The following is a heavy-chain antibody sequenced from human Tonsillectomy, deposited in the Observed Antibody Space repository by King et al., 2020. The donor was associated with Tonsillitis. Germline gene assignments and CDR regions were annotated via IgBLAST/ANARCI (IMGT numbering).Heavy chain of an antibody. CDR3: ATYRGFDSYYFDY. Sequence: VPLQESGPGLVKPSETLSLTCTVSGGSINSYYWSWLRQPAGKALEWIGRIYSSGSTNYSPSLKSRVTMSADTSKNQFSLKLTSVTAADTAVYYCATYRGFDSYYFDYWGQGTLVTVSS. J-gene: IGHJ4*02. D-gene: IGHD5-12*01. V-gene: IGHV4-4*07. CDR1: GGSINSYY. CDR2: IYSSGST.